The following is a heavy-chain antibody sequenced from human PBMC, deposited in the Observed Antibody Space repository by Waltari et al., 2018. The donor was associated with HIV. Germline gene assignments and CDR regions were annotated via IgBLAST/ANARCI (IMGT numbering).Heavy chain of an antibody. CDR2: MNPNSGNT. V-gene: IGHV1-8*01. D-gene: IGHD3-10*01. Sequence: QVQLVQSGAEVKKPGASVKVSCTASGYTFTSYDINWVRLATGQGLEWMGWMNPNSGNTGYAQKFQGRVTMTRNTSISTAYMELSSLRSEDTAVYYCARGITMVRGVIIRGWFDPWGQGTLVTVSS. CDR1: GYTFTSYD. J-gene: IGHJ5*02. CDR3: ARGITMVRGVIIRGWFDP.